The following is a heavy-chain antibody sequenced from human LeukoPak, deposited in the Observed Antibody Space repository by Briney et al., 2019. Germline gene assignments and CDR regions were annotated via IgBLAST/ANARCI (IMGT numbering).Heavy chain of an antibody. J-gene: IGHJ3*02. CDR1: GGSISSGVYF. CDR2: IYHSGST. Sequence: SETLSLTCTVSGGSISSGVYFWTWIRQPPGKGLEWIGYIYHSGSTYYNPSLKSRVTISIDKSKNQFSLKLSSVTAADTAVYYCARWGMTTGYDNAFDIWGQGTMVTVSS. CDR3: ARWGMTTGYDNAFDI. D-gene: IGHD4-11*01. V-gene: IGHV4-30-2*01.